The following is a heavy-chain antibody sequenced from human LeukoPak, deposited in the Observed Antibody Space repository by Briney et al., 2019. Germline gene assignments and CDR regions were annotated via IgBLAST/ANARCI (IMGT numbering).Heavy chain of an antibody. CDR2: ISSSSSTI. CDR1: GFPFTNYW. CDR3: ARGAYYYED. D-gene: IGHD3-22*01. V-gene: IGHV3-48*01. J-gene: IGHJ4*02. Sequence: PGGSLRLSCAASGFPFTNYWMSWVRQAPGKGLEWVSYISSSSSTIYYADSVKGRFTVSRDNAKNSLYLQMNSLRAEDTAVYYCARGAYYYEDWGQGTLVTVSS.